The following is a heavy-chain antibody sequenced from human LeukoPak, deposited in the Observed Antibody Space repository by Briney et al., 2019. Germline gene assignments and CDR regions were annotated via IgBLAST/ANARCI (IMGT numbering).Heavy chain of an antibody. CDR3: ARGVSVVAYYFDY. CDR2: ICYSGST. V-gene: IGHV4-31*03. D-gene: IGHD4-23*01. CDR1: GGSISSGGYY. J-gene: IGHJ4*02. Sequence: SETLPLTCTVSGGSISSGGYYWSWIRQHPGKGLEWIGYICYSGSTYYNPSLKSRVTISVDTSKNQFSLKLSSVTAAGTAVYYCARGVSVVAYYFDYWGQGTLVTVSS.